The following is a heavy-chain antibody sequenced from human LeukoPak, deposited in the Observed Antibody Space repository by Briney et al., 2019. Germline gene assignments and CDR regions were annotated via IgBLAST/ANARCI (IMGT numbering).Heavy chain of an antibody. J-gene: IGHJ4*02. D-gene: IGHD6-19*01. CDR3: AKYTVAGWVRDFDY. V-gene: IGHV3-23*01. CDR2: ISGSGGST. CDR1: GFIFSSYD. Sequence: GGSLTLSCVVSGFIFSSYDMTWLRQARGKGLEWVSGISGSGGSTYYADSVKGRFTISRDNSKNTVYLQMNSLRAEDTPVYFSAKYTVAGWVRDFDYWGQGTLVTVSS.